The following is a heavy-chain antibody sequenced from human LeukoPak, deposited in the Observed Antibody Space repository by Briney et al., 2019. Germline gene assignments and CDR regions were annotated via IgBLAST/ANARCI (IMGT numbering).Heavy chain of an antibody. V-gene: IGHV4-39*01. CDR1: GGAISSSSYY. D-gene: IGHD1-26*01. Sequence: SSETLSLTCTASGGAISSSSYYWGWIRQPPGKGLEWIGSIYYSGSTHYNPSLKSRVTISVDTSKNQFSLKLSSVTAADTAVYYCARVFSVSYFFDYWGQGTLVTVSP. CDR3: ARVFSVSYFFDY. CDR2: IYYSGST. J-gene: IGHJ4*02.